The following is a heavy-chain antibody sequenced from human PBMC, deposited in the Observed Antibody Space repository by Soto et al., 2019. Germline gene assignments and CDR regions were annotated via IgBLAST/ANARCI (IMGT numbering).Heavy chain of an antibody. D-gene: IGHD4-4*01. V-gene: IGHV4-59*01. J-gene: IGHJ3*02. CDR2: IYYSGST. CDR3: ARTLNTVTYAFDI. Sequence: SETLSLTCTVSGGSISSYYWSWIRQPPGKGLEWIGYIYYSGSTNYNPSLKSRVTISVDTSKNQFSLKLSSVTAADTAVYYCARTLNTVTYAFDIWGQGTMVTVSS. CDR1: GGSISSYY.